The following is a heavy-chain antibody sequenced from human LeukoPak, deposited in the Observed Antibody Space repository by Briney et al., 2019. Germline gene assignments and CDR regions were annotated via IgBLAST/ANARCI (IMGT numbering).Heavy chain of an antibody. CDR3: ARHRENSYESSHMGFDP. CDR1: GASISRHY. Sequence: SGTLSLTCVVSGASISRHYWSWIRQPPGKGLEWIGYISASGRTNYNPALKSRVTISGDTSNNQFSLRPTSVTAADTAVYYCARHRENSYESSHMGFDPWGPGTLVTVSS. CDR2: ISASGRT. J-gene: IGHJ5*02. D-gene: IGHD3-22*01. V-gene: IGHV4-4*09.